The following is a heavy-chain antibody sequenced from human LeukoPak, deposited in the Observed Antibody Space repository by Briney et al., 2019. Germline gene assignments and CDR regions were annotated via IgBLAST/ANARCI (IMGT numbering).Heavy chain of an antibody. CDR1: GFTFSTYA. J-gene: IGHJ3*02. V-gene: IGHV3-23*01. Sequence: PGGSLRLSCAASGFTFSTYAMSWVRQAPGKGLEWVSAINSGGSTYYADSLKGRFTISRDNSKNTLYLQMNSLRADDTAVYCCAKDWPSEWQQLPDYDAFDIWGQGTMVTVSS. CDR3: AKDWPSEWQQLPDYDAFDI. D-gene: IGHD6-13*01. CDR2: INSGGST.